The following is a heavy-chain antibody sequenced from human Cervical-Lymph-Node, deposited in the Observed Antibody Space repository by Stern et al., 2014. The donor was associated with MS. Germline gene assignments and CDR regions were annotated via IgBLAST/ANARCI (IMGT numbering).Heavy chain of an antibody. D-gene: IGHD4-11*01. V-gene: IGHV4-39*01. J-gene: IGHJ4*02. Sequence: QLQLQESGPGLVKPSETLSRTCTVSGGSISSSYYWGWIRQSSGKGLEWIGSIDDTGRTFYNPFLKSRVNISVDTSNNQFSLKLSSVTAADTAVYYCVRQVTVRSRFDYWGQGTLVTVSS. CDR3: VRQVTVRSRFDY. CDR1: GGSISSSYY. CDR2: IDDTGRT.